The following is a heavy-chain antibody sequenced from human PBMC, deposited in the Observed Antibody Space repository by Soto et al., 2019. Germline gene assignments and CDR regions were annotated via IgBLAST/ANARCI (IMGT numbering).Heavy chain of an antibody. J-gene: IGHJ4*02. CDR2: MNPNSGNT. CDR1: GYTFTSYD. CDR3: ARGGYCISTSCYPDY. Sequence: ASVKVSCTASGYTFTSYDINWVRQATGQGREWMGWMNPNSGNTGYAQKFQGRVTMTRNTSISTAYMELSSLRSEDTAVYYCARGGYCISTSCYPDYWGQGTLVTVSS. D-gene: IGHD2-2*01. V-gene: IGHV1-8*01.